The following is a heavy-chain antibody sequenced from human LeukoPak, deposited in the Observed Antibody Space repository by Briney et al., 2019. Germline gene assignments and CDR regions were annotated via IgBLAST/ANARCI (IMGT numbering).Heavy chain of an antibody. CDR1: GYTFTGYY. V-gene: IGHV1-2*02. CDR2: INPNSGGT. J-gene: IGHJ4*02. CDR3: ARVGMATIDPFDY. Sequence: ASVKVSCKASGYTFTGYYMHWVRQASGQGLEWMGWINPNSGGTNYAQKFQGRVTMTRDTSISTAYMELSRLRSDDTAVYYCARVGMATIDPFDYWGQGTLVTVSS. D-gene: IGHD5-24*01.